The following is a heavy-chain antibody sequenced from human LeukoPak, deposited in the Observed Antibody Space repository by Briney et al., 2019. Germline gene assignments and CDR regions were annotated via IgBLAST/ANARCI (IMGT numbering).Heavy chain of an antibody. Sequence: GGSLRLSCAASGFTFSSYDMHWVRQPTGRGLEWVSAIAPAGDTYYPGSVKGRFTISRENAKNSLYLQMNSLRAGDTAVYYCARVIEAYTSGWYGVPFGYWGQGTLVTVSS. V-gene: IGHV3-13*01. J-gene: IGHJ4*02. CDR1: GFTFSSYD. CDR2: IAPAGDT. CDR3: ARVIEAYTSGWYGVPFGY. D-gene: IGHD6-19*01.